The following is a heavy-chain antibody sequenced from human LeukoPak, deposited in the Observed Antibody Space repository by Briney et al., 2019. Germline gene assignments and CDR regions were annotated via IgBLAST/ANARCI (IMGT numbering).Heavy chain of an antibody. Sequence: GGSLRLSCAATGFTFSSYGMHWVRQAPGKELEWVAFIRYDGTNKYYADSVKGRFTISRDNSKNTLYLQMNRLRVEDTAVYYCAKDGLAVAGTFEGDYYYYMDVWGKGTTVTISS. D-gene: IGHD6-19*01. CDR1: GFTFSSYG. V-gene: IGHV3-30*02. CDR3: AKDGLAVAGTFEGDYYYYMDV. J-gene: IGHJ6*03. CDR2: IRYDGTNK.